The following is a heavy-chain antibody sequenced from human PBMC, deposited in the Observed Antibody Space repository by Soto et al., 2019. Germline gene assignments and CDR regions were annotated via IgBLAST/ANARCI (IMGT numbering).Heavy chain of an antibody. CDR1: GYNFTRHG. CDR3: ARDKTDHYDSSGFSHVGDVFDI. V-gene: IGHV1-3*01. CDR2: INAGNGNT. D-gene: IGHD3-22*01. J-gene: IGHJ3*02. Sequence: ASVKVSCRASGYNFTRHGIQWVRQAPGQRLEWLGWINAGNGNTKYSQNSQGRFTFSRDTSASTAYMELSSLRSEDTAVYHCARDKTDHYDSSGFSHVGDVFDIWGQGTMVTVSS.